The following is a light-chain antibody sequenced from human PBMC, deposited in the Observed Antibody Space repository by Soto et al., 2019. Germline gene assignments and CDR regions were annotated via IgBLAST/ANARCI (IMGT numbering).Light chain of an antibody. CDR2: GAS. CDR1: QAVSSNY. V-gene: IGKV3-20*01. CDR3: QQFGTYPIT. Sequence: EVVLTQSPGTLSLSPGERATLSCRASQAVSSNYLAWYRQKPGQAPRLLIYGASSRATGIPDRFSGSGSGTDITLTISRLEPEDVGVYCCQQFGTYPITFGQGTRLEIK. J-gene: IGKJ5*01.